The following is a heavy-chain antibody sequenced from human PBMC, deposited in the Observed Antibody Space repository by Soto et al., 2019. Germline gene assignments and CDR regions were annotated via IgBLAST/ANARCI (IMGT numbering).Heavy chain of an antibody. CDR1: GGAISSYY. CDR3: ARESGVGYYQRPSNWFDP. D-gene: IGHD3-22*01. V-gene: IGHV4-59*01. Sequence: SETLSLTCTVSGGAISSYYWSWIRQPPGKGLEWIGYIYYSGSTTYNPSLKSRVTISVDTSKNQFSLKLSSVTAADTAVYYCARESGVGYYQRPSNWFDPWGQGTLVTVSS. J-gene: IGHJ5*02. CDR2: IYYSGST.